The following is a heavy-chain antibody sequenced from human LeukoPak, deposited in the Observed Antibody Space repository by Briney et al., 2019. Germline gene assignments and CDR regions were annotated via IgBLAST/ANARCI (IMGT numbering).Heavy chain of an antibody. J-gene: IGHJ4*02. V-gene: IGHV4-30-4*08. CDR1: GASISSGDYY. CDR3: ARVQYYDISGVDY. Sequence: SETLSLTCTVSGASISSGDYYWSWIRQPPGTGLEWIGYIYYSGSTNYNPSLKSRVTISVDTSKNQFSLKLSSVTAADTAVYYCARVQYYDISGVDYWGQGTLVTVSS. CDR2: IYYSGST. D-gene: IGHD3-9*01.